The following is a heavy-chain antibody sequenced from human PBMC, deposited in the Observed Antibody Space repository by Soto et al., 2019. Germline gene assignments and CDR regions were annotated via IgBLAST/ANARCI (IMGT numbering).Heavy chain of an antibody. CDR1: GFTFTSSA. D-gene: IGHD2-21*01. CDR3: AAVARDGGYYYMDV. V-gene: IGHV1-58*02. CDR2: IVVGSGNT. J-gene: IGHJ6*03. Sequence: ASVKVSCKASGFTFTSSAMQWVRQARGQRLEWIGWIVVGSGNTNYAQKFQERVTITRDMSTSTAYMELSSLRSEDTAVYYCAAVARDGGYYYMDVWGKGTTVTVSS.